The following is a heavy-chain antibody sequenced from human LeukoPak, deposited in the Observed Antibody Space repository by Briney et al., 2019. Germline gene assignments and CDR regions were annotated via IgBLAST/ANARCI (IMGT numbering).Heavy chain of an antibody. V-gene: IGHV4-59*01. Sequence: SKTLSLTCTVSGGSISSYYWSWILQPPGKGLEWIGYIYYSGSTNYNPSLKSRVTISVDTSKNQFSLKLSSVTAADTAVYYCATRSTGVAATFDSWGQGALVTVSS. J-gene: IGHJ4*02. CDR3: ATRSTGVAATFDS. CDR1: GGSISSYY. CDR2: IYYSGST. D-gene: IGHD2-15*01.